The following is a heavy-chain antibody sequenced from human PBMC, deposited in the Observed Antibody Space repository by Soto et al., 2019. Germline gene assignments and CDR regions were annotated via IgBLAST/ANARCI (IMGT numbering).Heavy chain of an antibody. D-gene: IGHD3-16*01. CDR3: ARVGEKDTIQGWFDP. J-gene: IGHJ5*02. Sequence: GGSLRLSCAASGFTFSSYSMNWVRQAPGKGLEWVSSISSSSSYIYYADSVKGRFTISRDNAKNSLYLQMNSLRAEDTAVYYCARVGEKDTIQGWFDPWGQGTLVTVSS. V-gene: IGHV3-21*01. CDR1: GFTFSSYS. CDR2: ISSSSSYI.